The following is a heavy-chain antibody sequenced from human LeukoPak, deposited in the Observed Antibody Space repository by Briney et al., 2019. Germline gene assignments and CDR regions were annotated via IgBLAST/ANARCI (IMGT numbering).Heavy chain of an antibody. V-gene: IGHV3-30*04. D-gene: IGHD4-17*01. J-gene: IGHJ3*02. Sequence: GGSLRLSCAASGFTLKIYPMHWVRQAPGKGLEWLSIISHDGSDKNNADSVKGRFIISRDNSKNTIYLQLNSLRPEDTAMYYCAREGVQTTVDAFDIWGLGTMVIVSS. CDR2: ISHDGSDK. CDR1: GFTLKIYP. CDR3: AREGVQTTVDAFDI.